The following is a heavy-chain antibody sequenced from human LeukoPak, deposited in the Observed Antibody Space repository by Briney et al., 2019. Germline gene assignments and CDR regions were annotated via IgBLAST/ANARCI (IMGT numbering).Heavy chain of an antibody. CDR3: ARTYCSSTSCYTLDY. V-gene: IGHV4-30-4*08. D-gene: IGHD2-2*02. CDR2: IYYSGST. J-gene: IGHJ4*02. Sequence: PSQTLSLTCTVSGGSISSGDYYWSWIRQHPGRGLECIGYIYYSGSTYYNPSLKSRVTLSVDTSKNQFSLKLSSVTAADTAVYYCARTYCSSTSCYTLDYWGQGTLVTVSS. CDR1: GGSISSGDYY.